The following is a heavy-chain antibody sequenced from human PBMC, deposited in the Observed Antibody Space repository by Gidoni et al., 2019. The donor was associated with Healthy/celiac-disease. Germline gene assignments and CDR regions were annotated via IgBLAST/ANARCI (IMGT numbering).Heavy chain of an antibody. Sequence: QVQLVASGGGVVQPGRSLRLSCAASGFTFSSYAMHWVRQAPGKGLEWVAVISYDGSNKYYADSVKGRFTISRDNSKNTLYLQMNSLRAEDTAVYYCARATRSTMIVVVITHFDYWGQGTLVTVSS. CDR2: ISYDGSNK. J-gene: IGHJ4*02. V-gene: IGHV3-30*01. D-gene: IGHD3-22*01. CDR3: ARATRSTMIVVVITHFDY. CDR1: GFTFSSYA.